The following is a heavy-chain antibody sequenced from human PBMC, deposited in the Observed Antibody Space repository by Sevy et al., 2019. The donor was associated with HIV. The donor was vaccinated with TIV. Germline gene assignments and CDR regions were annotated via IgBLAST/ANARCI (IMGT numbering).Heavy chain of an antibody. CDR1: GYTFTGHY. Sequence: ASMKVSCKASGYTFTGHYMHWVRQAPGQGLEWMGWINPNSGSTDYAQKFQGRVTLTRDTSISTAYLELSRLTSDDTAVYYCARVFPYCSGGSCYSPYDAFDIWAKGQWSPSPQ. V-gene: IGHV1-2*02. J-gene: IGHJ3*02. CDR3: ARVFPYCSGGSCYSPYDAFDI. D-gene: IGHD2-15*01. CDR2: INPNSGST.